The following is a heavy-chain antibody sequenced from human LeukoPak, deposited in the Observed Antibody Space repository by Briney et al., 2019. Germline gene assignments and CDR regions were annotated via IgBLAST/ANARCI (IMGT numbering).Heavy chain of an antibody. D-gene: IGHD3-10*01. CDR2: IWYDGSNK. V-gene: IGHV3-33*01. Sequence: GGSLRLSCAASGFTFSSYGMHWVRQAPGKGLEWVAVIWYDGSNKYYADSVKGRFTISRDNSKNMLYLQMNSLRAEDTAVYYCARGKINYYGSGSYLASYYYGMDVWGQGTTVTVSS. CDR3: ARGKINYYGSGSYLASYYYGMDV. CDR1: GFTFSSYG. J-gene: IGHJ6*02.